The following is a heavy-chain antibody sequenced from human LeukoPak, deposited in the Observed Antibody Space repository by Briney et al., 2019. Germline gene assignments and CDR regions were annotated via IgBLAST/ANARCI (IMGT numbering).Heavy chain of an antibody. CDR2: MNPNSGNT. D-gene: IGHD3-9*01. Sequence: ASVKVSCKASGYTFTSYDINWVRQATGQGLEWMGWMNPNSGNTGYAQKFQGRVTMTRNTSISTAYTELSSLRSEDTAVYYCARAETYDILTGYYNLEYFQHWGQGTLVTVSS. V-gene: IGHV1-8*01. CDR3: ARAETYDILTGYYNLEYFQH. J-gene: IGHJ1*01. CDR1: GYTFTSYD.